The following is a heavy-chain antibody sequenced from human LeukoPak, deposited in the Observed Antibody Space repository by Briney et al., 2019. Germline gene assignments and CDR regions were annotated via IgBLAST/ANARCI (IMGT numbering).Heavy chain of an antibody. CDR2: IKQDGSEK. V-gene: IGHV3-7*03. J-gene: IGHJ4*02. D-gene: IGHD5-24*01. CDR1: GFTFSSYW. Sequence: GGSLRLSCAASGFTFSSYWMTWVRHLPGKGLEWVAKIKQDGSEKYYVDSVKGRFTISRDNTRDSLYLQMNSLRAEDTAVYYCAREDGYNFIRFDYWGQGTLVTVSS. CDR3: AREDGYNFIRFDY.